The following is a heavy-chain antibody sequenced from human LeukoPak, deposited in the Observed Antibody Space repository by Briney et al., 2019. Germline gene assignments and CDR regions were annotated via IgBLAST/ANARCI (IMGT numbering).Heavy chain of an antibody. D-gene: IGHD2-2*01. V-gene: IGHV3-23*01. CDR3: AGYCSTTSCYSSPNWFDP. CDR2: ISGSGGNT. J-gene: IGHJ5*02. Sequence: GGTLRLSCVASGFTFSSYGMSWVRQAPGKGLEWVSGISGSGGNTYYTDSVKGRFTISRDNSKNTLYLQMNSLRAEDTAVYCCAGYCSTTSCYSSPNWFDPWGQGTLVTVSS. CDR1: GFTFSSYG.